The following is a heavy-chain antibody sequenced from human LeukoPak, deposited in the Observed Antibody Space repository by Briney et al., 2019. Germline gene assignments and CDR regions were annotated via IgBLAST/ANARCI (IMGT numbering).Heavy chain of an antibody. D-gene: IGHD6-19*01. CDR2: IFGSGGSA. Sequence: PGGSLRLSCAASGFTFSTYAMYWVRQAPGKGLEWVSGIFGSGGSAHYADSVKGRFTISRDNSKSTIYLQMNSLRAEDTAVYYCGKTTTGYSSGRYPVWPVDNWGQGTLVTVSS. V-gene: IGHV3-23*01. CDR1: GFTFSTYA. CDR3: GKTTTGYSSGRYPVWPVDN. J-gene: IGHJ4*02.